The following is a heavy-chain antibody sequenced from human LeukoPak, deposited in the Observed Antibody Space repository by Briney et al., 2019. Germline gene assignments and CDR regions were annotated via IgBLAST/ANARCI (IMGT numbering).Heavy chain of an antibody. J-gene: IGHJ4*02. V-gene: IGHV1-18*01. CDR3: ARDPGPYSSGLYYLDC. Sequence: GASVKLSCKASGYTFTTYGITWVRQAPAQGLELMGLISTYNGNTNYAQSLQGRVTMTTDTSTSTAYMELRSLRSDDTAVYYCARDPGPYSSGLYYLDCWGQGTLVTVSS. D-gene: IGHD6-19*01. CDR1: GYTFTTYG. CDR2: ISTYNGNT.